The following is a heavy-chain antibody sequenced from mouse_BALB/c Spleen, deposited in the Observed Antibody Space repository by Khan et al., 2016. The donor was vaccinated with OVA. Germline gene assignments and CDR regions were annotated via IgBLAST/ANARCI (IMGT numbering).Heavy chain of an antibody. CDR3: ARIYEGDFDY. Sequence: QLEESGPGLVKPSQSLSLTCTVTGYSITSDYAWNWIRQFPGNKLEWMVYISYRGNTKYNPSHKSRIFITRDTSKNQFFLQLNSVTIEDTATYYCARIYEGDFDYWGQGTTLTVSS. D-gene: IGHD1-1*01. CDR2: ISYRGNT. CDR1: GYSITSDYA. V-gene: IGHV3-2*02. J-gene: IGHJ2*01.